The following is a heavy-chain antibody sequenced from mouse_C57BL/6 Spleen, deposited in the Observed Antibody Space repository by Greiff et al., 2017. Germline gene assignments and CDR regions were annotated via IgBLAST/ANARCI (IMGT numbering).Heavy chain of an antibody. CDR2: ISYDGSN. CDR1: GYSITSGYY. J-gene: IGHJ2*01. V-gene: IGHV3-6*01. Sequence: ESGPGLVKPSQSLSLTCSVTGYSITSGYYWNWLRQFPGNKLEWMGYISYDGSNNYNPSLKNRISITRDTAKNQFFLKLKSVTTEDTATYYCAKAYYSPFDYWGQGTTLTVSS. D-gene: IGHD2-12*01. CDR3: AKAYYSPFDY.